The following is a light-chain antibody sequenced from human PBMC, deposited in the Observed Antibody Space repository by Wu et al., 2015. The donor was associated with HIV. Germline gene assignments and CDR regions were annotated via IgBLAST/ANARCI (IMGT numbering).Light chain of an antibody. CDR2: GAS. Sequence: EIVLTQSPATLSVSLGERATLSCRASQYITTNLAWYQQIPGQAPRLLIYGASSRATGIPDRFSGSGSGTDFTLTISRLEPEDFAVYYCQQYGSSFGQGTKVEIK. CDR1: QYITTN. J-gene: IGKJ1*01. V-gene: IGKV3-20*01. CDR3: QQYGSS.